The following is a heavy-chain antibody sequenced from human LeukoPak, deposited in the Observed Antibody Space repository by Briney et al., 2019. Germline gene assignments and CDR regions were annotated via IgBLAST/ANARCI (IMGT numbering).Heavy chain of an antibody. CDR3: ASSPGYVFYYGMDV. V-gene: IGHV4-4*07. Sequence: SETLSLTCTVSGGSISSYYWSWIRQPAGKGLEWIGRIYTSGSTNYNPSLKSRVTMSVDTSKNQFSLKLSSVTAADTAVYYCASSPGYVFYYGMDVWGRGTTVTVSS. CDR1: GGSISSYY. D-gene: IGHD3-16*01. CDR2: IYTSGST. J-gene: IGHJ6*02.